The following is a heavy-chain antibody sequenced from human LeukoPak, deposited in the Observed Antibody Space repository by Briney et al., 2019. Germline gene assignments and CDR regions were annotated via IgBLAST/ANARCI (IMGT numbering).Heavy chain of an antibody. CDR2: IYHSGST. Sequence: SSETLSLTCTVSAGSISSYYWTWIRQPPGKGLEWIGYIYHSGSTYYNPSLKSRVTISVDRSKNQFSLKLSSVTAADTAVYYCAGVTGRAVYGMDVWGQGTTVTVSS. CDR3: AGVTGRAVYGMDV. CDR1: AGSISSYY. J-gene: IGHJ6*02. V-gene: IGHV4-59*04.